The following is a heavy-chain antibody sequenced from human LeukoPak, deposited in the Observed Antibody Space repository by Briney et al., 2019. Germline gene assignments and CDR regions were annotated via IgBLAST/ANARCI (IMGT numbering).Heavy chain of an antibody. Sequence: GGSLRLSCAASGFTFSSYAMHWVRQAPGKGLEWVAVISYDGSNKYYADSVKGRFTISRDNSKNTLYLQMNSLRAEDTAAYYCARWAPYYYDSSGYYYFDYWGQGTLVTVSS. V-gene: IGHV3-30-3*01. D-gene: IGHD3-22*01. J-gene: IGHJ4*02. CDR1: GFTFSSYA. CDR3: ARWAPYYYDSSGYYYFDY. CDR2: ISYDGSNK.